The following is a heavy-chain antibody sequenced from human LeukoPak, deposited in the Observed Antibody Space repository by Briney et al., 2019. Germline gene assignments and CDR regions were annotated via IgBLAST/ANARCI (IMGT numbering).Heavy chain of an antibody. CDR1: GFTLRSHA. CDR3: AKDFRIGYSAHFDY. V-gene: IGHV3-23*01. CDR2: IYDNGGTT. D-gene: IGHD2-21*01. Sequence: PGGSLRLSCVGSGFTLRSHAMSWVRQAPEKGLEFVSGIYDNGGTTYYADSVKGRFSIPRDNSKNTLYLKMDSLRGEDTAVYYCAKDFRIGYSAHFDYWGQGALVTVSS. J-gene: IGHJ4*02.